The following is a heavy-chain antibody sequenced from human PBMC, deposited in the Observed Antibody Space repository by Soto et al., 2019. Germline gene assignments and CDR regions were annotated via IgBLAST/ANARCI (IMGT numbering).Heavy chain of an antibody. CDR2: IYYSGST. CDR1: GGSISSYY. D-gene: IGHD4-17*01. J-gene: IGHJ3*02. Sequence: SETLSLTCTVSGGSISSYYWSWIRQPPWKGLEWIGYIYYSGSTNYNPSLKGRVTISVGTSKNQFSLKLSSVTAADTAVYYCARGPLTTRDDAFDIWGQGTMVTVS. CDR3: ARGPLTTRDDAFDI. V-gene: IGHV4-59*01.